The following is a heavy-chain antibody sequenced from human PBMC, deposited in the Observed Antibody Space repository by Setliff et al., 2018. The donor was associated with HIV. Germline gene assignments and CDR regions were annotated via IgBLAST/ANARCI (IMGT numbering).Heavy chain of an antibody. CDR1: GGSISSSSYY. V-gene: IGHV4-39*01. CDR2: IYYSGTT. D-gene: IGHD4-17*01. CDR3: ARGEDYGDYNNWFGP. J-gene: IGHJ5*02. Sequence: SETLSLICTVSGGSISSSSYYWGWIRQPPGKGLEWIGNIYYSGTTYDNPSLKSRVTISVDTSENQFSLKLASVTAADTSTYYCARGEDYGDYNNWFGPWGQGILVTVSS.